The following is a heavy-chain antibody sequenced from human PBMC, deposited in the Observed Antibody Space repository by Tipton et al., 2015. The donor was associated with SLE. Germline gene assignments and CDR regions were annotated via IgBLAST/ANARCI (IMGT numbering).Heavy chain of an antibody. D-gene: IGHD3-22*01. CDR3: AREVGHYYDSSGYDY. Sequence: TLSLTCAVYGGSFSGYYWSWIRQPPGKGLEWIGYIYYSGSTSYNPSLKSRVTISVDTSKNQFSLKLSSVTAADTAVYYCAREVGHYYDSSGYDYWGQGTLVTVSS. J-gene: IGHJ4*02. CDR2: IYYSGST. CDR1: GGSFSGYY. V-gene: IGHV4-59*01.